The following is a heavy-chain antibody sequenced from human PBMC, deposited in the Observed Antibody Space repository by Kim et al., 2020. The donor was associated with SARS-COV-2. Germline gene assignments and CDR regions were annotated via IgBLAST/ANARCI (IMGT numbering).Heavy chain of an antibody. CDR2: ISWNSGSI. CDR3: GKDRDFISAYYVDY. Sequence: GGSLRLSCAASGFTFGDYAMHWVRQAPGKGLEWVSGISWNSGSIGYADSVKGRFTISRDNARNSLYLQMNSLRAEDTALYYCGKDRDFISAYYVDYWGQGTLVSVSS. CDR1: GFTFGDYA. V-gene: IGHV3-9*01. J-gene: IGHJ4*02. D-gene: IGHD3-22*01.